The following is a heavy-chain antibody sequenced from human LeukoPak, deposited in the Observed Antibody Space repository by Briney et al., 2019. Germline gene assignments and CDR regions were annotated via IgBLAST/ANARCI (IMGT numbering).Heavy chain of an antibody. CDR1: GGSISSHY. CDR3: ARGYRDGYNFLVY. V-gene: IGHV4-59*11. CDR2: IYYSGST. J-gene: IGHJ4*02. Sequence: SETLSLTCTVSGGSISSHYWSWIRQPPGKGLEWIGYIYYSGSTNYNPSLKSRVTISVDTSKSQFSLKLSSVTAADTAVYYCARGYRDGYNFLVYWGQGTLVTVSS. D-gene: IGHD5-24*01.